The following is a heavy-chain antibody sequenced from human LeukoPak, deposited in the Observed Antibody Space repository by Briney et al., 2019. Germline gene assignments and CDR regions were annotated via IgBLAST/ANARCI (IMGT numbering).Heavy chain of an antibody. CDR2: INGRGDAT. D-gene: IGHD2-15*01. J-gene: IGHJ4*02. Sequence: GGSLRLSCAASGFTFNSFAFSWVRQAPGRGLEWVSAINGRGDATFYAESVRGRFTISRDNSKNTLYLQMNSLGAEDTALYYCANDYTHRSDWGPGTLVVVSS. CDR1: GFTFNSFA. CDR3: ANDYTHRSD. V-gene: IGHV3-23*01.